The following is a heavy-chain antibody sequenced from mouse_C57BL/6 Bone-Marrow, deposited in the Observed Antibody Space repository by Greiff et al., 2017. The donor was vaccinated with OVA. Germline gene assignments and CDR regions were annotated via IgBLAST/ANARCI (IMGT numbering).Heavy chain of an antibody. V-gene: IGHV5-4*01. CDR1: GFTFSSYA. D-gene: IGHD1-1*01. CDR3: ARALWYYGSSYEDYYAMDY. J-gene: IGHJ4*01. CDR2: ISDGGSYT. Sequence: EVQLVESGGGLVKPGGSLKLSCAASGFTFSSYAMSWVRQTPEKRLEWVATISDGGSYTYYPDNVKGRFTISRDNAKNNLYLQMSHLKSEDTAMYYCARALWYYGSSYEDYYAMDYWGQGTSVTVSS.